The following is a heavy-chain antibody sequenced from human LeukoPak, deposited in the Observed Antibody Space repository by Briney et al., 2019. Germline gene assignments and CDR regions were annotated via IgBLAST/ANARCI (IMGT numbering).Heavy chain of an antibody. D-gene: IGHD3-10*01. CDR3: WRRRGYFYGLGRRYLDDSFGL. Sequence: SETLSLTCTVAGDSISSYCWSWIRQSPGKGLEWVGQISYGGNTKYNPSLRGRVTISADTSKFSLKLTSVTAADTPVYLCWRRRGYFYGLGRRYLDDSFGLWGQGTTVTVSS. V-gene: IGHV4-59*01. CDR1: GDSISSYC. CDR2: ISYGGNT. J-gene: IGHJ3*01.